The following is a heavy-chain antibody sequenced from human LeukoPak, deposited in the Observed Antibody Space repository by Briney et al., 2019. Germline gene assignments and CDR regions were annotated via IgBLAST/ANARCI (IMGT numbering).Heavy chain of an antibody. CDR3: ARMNYYDSSGYHDY. J-gene: IGHJ4*02. CDR1: GGSISSHY. D-gene: IGHD3-22*01. V-gene: IGHV4-34*01. CDR2: INHSGST. Sequence: SETLSLTCSVSGGSISSHYWSWIRQPPGKGLEWIGEINHSGSTNYNPSLKSRVTISVDTSKNQFSLKLSSVTAADTAVYYCARMNYYDSSGYHDYWGQGTLVTVSS.